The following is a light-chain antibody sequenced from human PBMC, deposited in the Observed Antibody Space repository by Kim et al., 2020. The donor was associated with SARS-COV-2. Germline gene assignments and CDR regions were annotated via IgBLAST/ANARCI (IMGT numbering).Light chain of an antibody. J-gene: IGKJ4*01. CDR1: RDICHY. Sequence: ASVGDRVTTTCRASRDICHYLAWYQQKPGKVPKLLIYAASALQSGVPSRFSGSASGTDFTLTISSLQPEDFATYYCQNYNGAPLTFGGGTKVDIK. V-gene: IGKV1-27*01. CDR3: QNYNGAPLT. CDR2: AAS.